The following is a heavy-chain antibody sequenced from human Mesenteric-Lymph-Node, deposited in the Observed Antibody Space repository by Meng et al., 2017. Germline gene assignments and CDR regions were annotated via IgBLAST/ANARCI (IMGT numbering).Heavy chain of an antibody. CDR3: ARDLRPSYGDVFVPSEY. CDR1: GFTFSSYA. V-gene: IGHV3-30*01. CDR2: ISYDGSNK. Sequence: GESLKISCAASGFTFSSYAMHWVRQAPGKGLEWVAVISYDGSNKYYADSVKGRFTVSRDNSKNTLYLQMNSLRAEDTAVYYCARDLRPSYGDVFVPSEYWGQGTLVTVSS. D-gene: IGHD5-18*01. J-gene: IGHJ4*02.